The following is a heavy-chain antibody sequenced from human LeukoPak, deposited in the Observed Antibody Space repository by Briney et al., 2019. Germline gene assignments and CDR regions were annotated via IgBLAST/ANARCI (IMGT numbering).Heavy chain of an antibody. Sequence: GGSLRLSCAASGFTFSSYSMNWVRQAPGKGLEWVSYVSGGGETRYYADSVKGRFTISRDNGKNSLYLQMNSLRVEDTAVYYCARDASGHNLPFDYWGQGTPVTVSS. CDR2: VSGGGETR. V-gene: IGHV3-48*04. CDR3: ARDASGHNLPFDY. D-gene: IGHD6-25*01. CDR1: GFTFSSYS. J-gene: IGHJ4*02.